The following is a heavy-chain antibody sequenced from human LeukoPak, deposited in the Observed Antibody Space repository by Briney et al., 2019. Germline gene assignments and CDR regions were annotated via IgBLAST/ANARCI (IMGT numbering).Heavy chain of an antibody. Sequence: SETLSLTCTVSGGSISSSSYYWGWIRQPPGKGLEWIGSIYYSGSTYYSPSLKSRVTISVDTSKNQFSLKLNSVTAADTAVYYCMGYVTATASFDYWGQGTLVTVSS. D-gene: IGHD2-8*01. CDR1: GGSISSSSYY. V-gene: IGHV4-39*01. CDR3: MGYVTATASFDY. CDR2: IYYSGST. J-gene: IGHJ4*02.